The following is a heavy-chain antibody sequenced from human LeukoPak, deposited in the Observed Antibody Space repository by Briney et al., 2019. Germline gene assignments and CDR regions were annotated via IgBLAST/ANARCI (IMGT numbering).Heavy chain of an antibody. CDR3: AGEGGNWFDP. CDR2: FYSRGNT. J-gene: IGHJ5*02. Sequence: SETLSLTCTVSGASINDYYWSWIRQPPGEGLEWIGYFYSRGNTKYNPSLKSRVTISIDTAKSQFSLKLSSVTPADTAVYYRAGEGGNWFDPWGQGTLVTVSS. D-gene: IGHD1-26*01. V-gene: IGHV4-59*01. CDR1: GASINDYY.